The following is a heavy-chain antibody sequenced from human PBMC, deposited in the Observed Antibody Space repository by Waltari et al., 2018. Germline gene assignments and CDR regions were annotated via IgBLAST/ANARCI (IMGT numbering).Heavy chain of an antibody. CDR1: GGSISSHY. D-gene: IGHD6-13*01. V-gene: IGHV4-59*11. CDR3: ASGAAAGTVDY. CDR2: IYYSGST. Sequence: QVQLQESGPGLVKPSETLSLTCTVSGGSISSHYWSWIRQPPGKGLEWIGYIYYSGSTNYNPSIKSRVTISVDTSKNQFSQKLSSVTAADTAVYYCASGAAAGTVDYWGQGTLVTDSS. J-gene: IGHJ4*02.